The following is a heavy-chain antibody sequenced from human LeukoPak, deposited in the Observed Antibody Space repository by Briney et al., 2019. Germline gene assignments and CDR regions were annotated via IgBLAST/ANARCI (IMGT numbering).Heavy chain of an antibody. V-gene: IGHV4-38-2*02. Sequence: SSETLSLTCTVSDYSISSGYYWGWIRQPPGKGLEYIGSISQSGSTFHNPSLKSRVTISLDTSKNQFSLKVSSVTAADTAVYYCARELEGSFDYWGQGTLVTVSS. J-gene: IGHJ4*02. CDR1: DYSISSGYY. CDR3: ARELEGSFDY. CDR2: ISQSGST. D-gene: IGHD3-10*01.